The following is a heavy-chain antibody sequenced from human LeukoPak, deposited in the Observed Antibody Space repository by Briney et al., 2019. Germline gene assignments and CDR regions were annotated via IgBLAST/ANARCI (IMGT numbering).Heavy chain of an antibody. V-gene: IGHV3-30*02. CDR1: GFSFTTSG. Sequence: GGSLRLSCAASGFSFTTSGMHWIRQAPGKGLEWVAFIQSDGGNEYYADSVKGRFTISRDNSKNTVHLQMNSLRAEDTAMYYCVRDGAHWDLDYWGQGTLVTVSS. D-gene: IGHD7-27*01. CDR2: IQSDGGNE. CDR3: VRDGAHWDLDY. J-gene: IGHJ4*02.